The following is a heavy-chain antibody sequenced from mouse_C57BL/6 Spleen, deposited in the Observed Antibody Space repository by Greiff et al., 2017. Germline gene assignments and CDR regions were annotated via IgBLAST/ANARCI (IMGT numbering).Heavy chain of an antibody. D-gene: IGHD3-2*02. CDR3: ARSQPGGFAY. J-gene: IGHJ3*01. CDR1: GYAFTNSL. CDR2: FNPGSGGT. Sequence: VQLQQSGAELVRPGPSVKVSCKASGYAFTNSLIEWVKQRPGQGLEWIGVFNPGSGGTNYNEKFKGKATLTADKSSSTAYMQLSSLTSEDSAVYFCARSQPGGFAYWGQGTLVTVSA. V-gene: IGHV1-54*01.